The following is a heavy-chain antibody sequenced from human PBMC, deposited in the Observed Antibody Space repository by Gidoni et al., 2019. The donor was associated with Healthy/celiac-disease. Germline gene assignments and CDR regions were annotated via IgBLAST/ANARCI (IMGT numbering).Heavy chain of an antibody. CDR1: GFSFSSYS. D-gene: IGHD3-22*01. CDR3: ARVPPGSMRPFDY. J-gene: IGHJ4*02. Sequence: EVQLVESGGGLVKPGGSLRLSCAAPGFSFSSYSMNWVRQAPGKGLEWVSSISSSSSYIYYADSVKGRFTISRDNAKNSLYLQMNSLRAEDTAVYYCARVPPGSMRPFDYWGQGTLVTVSS. CDR2: ISSSSSYI. V-gene: IGHV3-21*01.